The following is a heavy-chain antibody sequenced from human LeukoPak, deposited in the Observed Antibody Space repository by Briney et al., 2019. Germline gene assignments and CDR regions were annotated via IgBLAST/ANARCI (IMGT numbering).Heavy chain of an antibody. D-gene: IGHD3-22*01. Sequence: NSSQTLSLTCAVSGGSISSGGYSWRWIRQPPGKGLEWIGYIYHSGSTYYNPSLKSRVTISVDRSKNQFSLKLSSVTAADTAVYYCARSQDSSGYFPLDYWGQGTLVTVSS. CDR2: IYHSGST. V-gene: IGHV4-30-2*01. CDR3: ARSQDSSGYFPLDY. J-gene: IGHJ4*02. CDR1: GGSISSGGYS.